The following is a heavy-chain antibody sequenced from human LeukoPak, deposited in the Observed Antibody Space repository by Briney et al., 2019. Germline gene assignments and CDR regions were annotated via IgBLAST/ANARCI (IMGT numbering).Heavy chain of an antibody. CDR3: AGHYYDSSGYYYRDY. D-gene: IGHD3-22*01. J-gene: IGHJ4*02. CDR1: GGSISSYY. Sequence: SETLSLTCTVSGGSISSYYWSWIRQPTGKGLEWIGYIYYSGSTNYNPSLKSRVTISVDTSKNQFSLKLSSVTAADTAVYYCAGHYYDSSGYYYRDYWGQGTLVTVSS. CDR2: IYYSGST. V-gene: IGHV4-59*01.